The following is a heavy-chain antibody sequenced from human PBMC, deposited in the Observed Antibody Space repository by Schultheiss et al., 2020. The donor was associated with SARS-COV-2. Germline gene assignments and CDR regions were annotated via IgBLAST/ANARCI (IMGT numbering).Heavy chain of an antibody. Sequence: GGSLRLSCSASGFTFSSYAMSWVRQAPGKGLEWVSAISGSGGSTYYADSVKGRFTISRDNSKNTLYLQMNSLRAEDTAVYYCTTEGRIGYCTNGVCYVDYWGQGTLVTVSS. V-gene: IGHV3-23*01. D-gene: IGHD2-8*01. J-gene: IGHJ4*02. CDR3: TTEGRIGYCTNGVCYVDY. CDR2: ISGSGGST. CDR1: GFTFSSYA.